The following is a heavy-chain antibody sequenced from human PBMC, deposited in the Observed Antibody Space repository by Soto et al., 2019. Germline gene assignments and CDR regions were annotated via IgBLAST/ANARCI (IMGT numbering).Heavy chain of an antibody. V-gene: IGHV4-59*01. D-gene: IGHD2-8*01. J-gene: IGHJ4*02. CDR1: GTSISSYY. CDR2: IHYSGTT. Sequence: SENLSHTCSVSGTSISSYYWSWFRQPPGKGLEWIANIHYSGTTNYNPSLASRVTLSVDTSKNQFSLKMTSVTAADRAMYFCARYNSYAIDYWVRGRLVT. CDR3: ARYNSYAIDY.